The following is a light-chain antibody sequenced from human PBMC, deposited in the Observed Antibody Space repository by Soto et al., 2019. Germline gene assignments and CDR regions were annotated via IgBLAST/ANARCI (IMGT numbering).Light chain of an antibody. CDR1: QSLRSN. Sequence: EIVMTQSPATLSVSPGERATLSCRASQSLRSNLAWYQQKPGQAPRLLIYGASTRATGIPARFSGSGSGTEFTLTISSLQSEDFAVYYCQQYNDWPPIPFGQGTRLAIK. CDR2: GAS. J-gene: IGKJ5*01. V-gene: IGKV3-15*01. CDR3: QQYNDWPPIP.